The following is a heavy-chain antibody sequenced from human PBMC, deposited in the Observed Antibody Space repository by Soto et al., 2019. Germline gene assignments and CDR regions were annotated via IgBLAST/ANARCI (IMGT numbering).Heavy chain of an antibody. D-gene: IGHD4-17*01. J-gene: IGHJ4*02. V-gene: IGHV4-30-2*01. CDR2: IYHSGST. CDR1: GGSISKNGYS. Sequence: QLHLQESGSGLVKPSQTLSLTCAVSGGSISKNGYSWSWIRQPPRKGLEWIGYIYHSGSTYYNPSLKSRVSISVDRSNHRSSLNLSSVTAADTAVYYCARTVTTGPFFDFWGQGTLVTVSS. CDR3: ARTVTTGPFFDF.